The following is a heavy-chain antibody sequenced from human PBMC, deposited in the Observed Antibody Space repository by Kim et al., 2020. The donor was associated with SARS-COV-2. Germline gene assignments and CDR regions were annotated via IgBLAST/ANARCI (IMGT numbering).Heavy chain of an antibody. D-gene: IGHD3-9*01. CDR1: GGSFSSYY. Sequence: SETLSLTCAVYGGSFSSYYWSWIRQPPGKGLEWIGEINHSGSTNYNPSLKSRVTISVDTSKNQFSLKLSSVTAADTAVYYCARGSLLRYFDWLSPSSSVSYYGRDVCGQGTTVTVSS. CDR3: ARGSLLRYFDWLSPSSSVSYYGRDV. CDR2: INHSGST. J-gene: IGHJ6*02. V-gene: IGHV4-34*01.